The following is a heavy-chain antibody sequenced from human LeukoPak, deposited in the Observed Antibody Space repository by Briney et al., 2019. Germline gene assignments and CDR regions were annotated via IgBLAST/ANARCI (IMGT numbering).Heavy chain of an antibody. V-gene: IGHV4-38-2*02. CDR2: IYHRGST. CDR3: ARDLNYYDSSGYPY. Sequence: PSETLSLTCAVSGYSISSGYYWGWIRQPLGKGLEWIGSIYHRGSTYYNPSLKSRVTISVDTSKNQFSLKLSSVTAADTAVYYCARDLNYYDSSGYPYWGQGTLVTVSS. CDR1: GYSISSGYY. D-gene: IGHD3-22*01. J-gene: IGHJ4*02.